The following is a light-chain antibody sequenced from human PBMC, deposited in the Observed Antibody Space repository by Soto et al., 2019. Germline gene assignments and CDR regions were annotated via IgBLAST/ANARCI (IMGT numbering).Light chain of an antibody. CDR1: QTVSCH. CDR3: QQYGTSPWT. Sequence: VLTLSPATLSLSPGERATLSCSATQTVSCHVAWFQQIPGQAPRRLIYGARTRATGVPYSFSASESGTDFSLTISRLEPEDFAVDYCQQYGTSPWTFGQGTKVDIK. V-gene: IGKV3-20*01. CDR2: GAR. J-gene: IGKJ1*01.